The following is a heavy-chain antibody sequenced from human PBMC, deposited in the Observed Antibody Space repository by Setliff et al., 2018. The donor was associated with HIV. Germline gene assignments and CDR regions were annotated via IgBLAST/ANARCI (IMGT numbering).Heavy chain of an antibody. J-gene: IGHJ4*02. CDR1: GFIFSSHS. D-gene: IGHD5-12*01. V-gene: IGHV3-21*01. CDR2: ISRSSDEI. CDR3: ATSWRDGYPGDY. Sequence: PGGSLRLSCAASGFIFSSHSMNWVRQAPGKGLEWVSSISRSSDEIHYADSVKGRFTISRDNTKYSLYLQMNKVRAEDTAVYYCATSWRDGYPGDYWGQGTLVTVSS.